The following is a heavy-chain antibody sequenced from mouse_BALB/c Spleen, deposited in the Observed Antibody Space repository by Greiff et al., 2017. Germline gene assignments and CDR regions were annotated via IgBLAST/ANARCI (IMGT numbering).Heavy chain of an antibody. D-gene: IGHD1-1*01. CDR2: ISSGGST. CDR1: GFTFSSYA. CDR3: ARVGVTTVPFDY. J-gene: IGHJ2*01. Sequence: EVQLVESGGGLVKPGGSLKFSCAASGFTFSSYAMSWIRQTPEKRLEWVASISSGGSTYYPDSVKGRFTIARDNARNILYLQMSSLRSEDTAMYYCARVGVTTVPFDYWGQGTTLTVSS. V-gene: IGHV5-6-5*01.